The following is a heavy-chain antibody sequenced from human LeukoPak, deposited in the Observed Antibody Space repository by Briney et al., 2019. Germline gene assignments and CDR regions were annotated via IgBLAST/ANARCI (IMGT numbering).Heavy chain of an antibody. CDR3: EKDPRDTYGTYLFVS. Sequence: GGSLRLSCVAAGFSFGNYAMSWGRQAPGKGLQWVSQISGTGGATWYAGFARDRFTISRDNSKKTLYLQMSGLRVEDTAMYYSEKDPRDTYGTYLFVSCGQGTLLIVSS. V-gene: IGHV3-23*01. D-gene: IGHD2-21*01. CDR1: GFSFGNYA. J-gene: IGHJ5*01. CDR2: ISGTGGAT.